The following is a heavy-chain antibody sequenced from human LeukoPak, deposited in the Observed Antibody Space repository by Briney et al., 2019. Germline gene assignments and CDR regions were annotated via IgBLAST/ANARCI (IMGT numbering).Heavy chain of an antibody. Sequence: ASVKVSCKVSGYTLTELSMHWVRQAPGKGLEWMGGFDPEDGETIYAQKFKGRVTMTEDTSTDTAYMELSSLRSEDAAVYYCATDRSLLGHHHYDYWGQGTLVTVSS. D-gene: IGHD2-15*01. CDR2: FDPEDGET. V-gene: IGHV1-24*01. CDR3: ATDRSLLGHHHYDY. J-gene: IGHJ4*02. CDR1: GYTLTELS.